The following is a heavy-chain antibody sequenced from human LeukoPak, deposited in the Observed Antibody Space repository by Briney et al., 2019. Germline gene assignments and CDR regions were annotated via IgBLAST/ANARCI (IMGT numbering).Heavy chain of an antibody. Sequence: KTSQTLSLTCTVSGGSISSGSYYWSWIRQPAEKGLEWIGRIYTSGSTNYNPSLKSRVTISVDTSKDQFSLKLSSVTAADTAVYYCARELATMLYYFDYWGQGTLVTVSS. CDR1: GGSISSGSYY. CDR2: IYTSGST. D-gene: IGHD5-24*01. J-gene: IGHJ4*02. CDR3: ARELATMLYYFDY. V-gene: IGHV4-61*02.